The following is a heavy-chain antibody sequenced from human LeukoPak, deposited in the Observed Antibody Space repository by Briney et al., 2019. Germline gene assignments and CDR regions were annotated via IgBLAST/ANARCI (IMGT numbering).Heavy chain of an antibody. CDR1: GFTFDDYG. CDR3: ARDRSRGLDV. V-gene: IGHV3-20*04. Sequence: TGGSLRLSCAASGFTFDDYGMSWVRQAPGKGLEWVSGINWNGGSTGYADSVKGRFTISRDNAKNFLYLQMNSLRAEDTALYYCARDRSRGLDVWGKGTTVTVSS. CDR2: INWNGGST. J-gene: IGHJ6*04.